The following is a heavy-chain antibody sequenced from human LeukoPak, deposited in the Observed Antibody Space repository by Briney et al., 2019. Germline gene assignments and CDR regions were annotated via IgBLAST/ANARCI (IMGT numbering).Heavy chain of an antibody. CDR1: GGSFSGYY. Sequence: SETLSLTCAVYGGSFSGYYWSWIRQPPGKGLEWIGEINHSGSINYNPSLKSRVTISVDTSKNQFSLKLSSVTAADTAVYYCARGLTAAARMYNWFDPWGQGTLVTVSS. J-gene: IGHJ5*02. D-gene: IGHD6-6*01. CDR2: INHSGSI. V-gene: IGHV4-34*01. CDR3: ARGLTAAARMYNWFDP.